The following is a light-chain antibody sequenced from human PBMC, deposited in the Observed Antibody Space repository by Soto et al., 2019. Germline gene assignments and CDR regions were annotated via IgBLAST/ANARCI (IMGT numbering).Light chain of an antibody. V-gene: IGKV4-1*01. CDR3: QQYFSYPLT. Sequence: DIVMTQSPDSLAVSLGERATISCKSSQTISYTSINKTYLAWYQQRPGQPPKLLIYWASIRGSGVPDRLSGSGFGTDFTLTISSLQTEDVAFYYCQQYFSYPLTFGGGTKVDIK. J-gene: IGKJ4*01. CDR1: QTISYTSINKTY. CDR2: WAS.